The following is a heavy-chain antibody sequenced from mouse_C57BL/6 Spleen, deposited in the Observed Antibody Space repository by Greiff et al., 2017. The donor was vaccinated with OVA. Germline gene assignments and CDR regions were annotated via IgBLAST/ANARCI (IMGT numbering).Heavy chain of an antibody. CDR1: GYTFTEYT. V-gene: IGHV1-62-2*01. Sequence: VQLQESGAELVKPGASVKLSCKASGYTFTEYTIHWVKQRSGQGLEWIGWFYPGSGSIKYNEKFKDKATLTADKSSSTVYMELSRWTSEDSAVYFCARHEVGYDYDQGAYAMDYWGQGTSVTVSS. CDR3: ARHEVGYDYDQGAYAMDY. D-gene: IGHD2-4*01. CDR2: FYPGSGSI. J-gene: IGHJ4*01.